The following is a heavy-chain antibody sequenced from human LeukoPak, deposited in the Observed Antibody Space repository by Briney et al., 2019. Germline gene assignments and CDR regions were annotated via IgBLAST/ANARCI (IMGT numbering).Heavy chain of an antibody. V-gene: IGHV1-18*01. J-gene: IGHJ6*04. D-gene: IGHD3-3*01. CDR1: GYTFTSYG. Sequence: ASVKVSCKASGYTFTSYGTSWVRQAPGQGREWMGWISAYNGNTNYAQKLQGRVTMTTDTSTSTAYMELRSLRSDDTAVCYCARDRVVTGMDVWGKGTTVTVSS. CDR3: ARDRVVTGMDV. CDR2: ISAYNGNT.